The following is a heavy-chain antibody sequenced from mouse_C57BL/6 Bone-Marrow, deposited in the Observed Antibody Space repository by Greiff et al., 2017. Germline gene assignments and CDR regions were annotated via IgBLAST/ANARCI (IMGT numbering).Heavy chain of an antibody. CDR2: IYPGSGST. Sequence: QVHVKQPGAELVKPGASVKMSCKASGYTFTSYWITWVKQRPGQGLEWIGDIYPGSGSTNYNEKFKSKATLTVDTSSSTAYMQLSSLTSEDSAVYYCARCGNYFYWYFDVWGTGTTVTVSS. CDR3: ARCGNYFYWYFDV. J-gene: IGHJ1*03. CDR1: GYTFTSYW. V-gene: IGHV1-55*01. D-gene: IGHD2-1*01.